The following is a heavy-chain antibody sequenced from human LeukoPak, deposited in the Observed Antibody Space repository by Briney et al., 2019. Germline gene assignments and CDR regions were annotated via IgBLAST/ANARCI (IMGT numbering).Heavy chain of an antibody. J-gene: IGHJ4*02. CDR1: GYTFTSYG. D-gene: IGHD3-10*01. Sequence: ASVKVSCKASGYTFTSYGISWVRQAPGQGLEWMGWISAYNGNTNYAQKLQGRVTMTTDTSTSTAYMELRSLRSDDTAVYYCARDGLPWFGELNFDYWGQGTLVTVSS. CDR3: ARDGLPWFGELNFDY. CDR2: ISAYNGNT. V-gene: IGHV1-18*01.